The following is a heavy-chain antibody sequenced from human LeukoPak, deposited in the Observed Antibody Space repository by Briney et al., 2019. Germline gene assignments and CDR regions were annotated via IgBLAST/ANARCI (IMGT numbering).Heavy chain of an antibody. CDR2: ISSSSSYI. Sequence: GGSLRLSCAASGFTFSSYSMNWVRQAPGKELEWVSSISSSSSYIYYADSVKGRFTISRDNAKNSLYLQMNSLRAEDTAVYYCARGGDSSGYYYWGQGTLVTVSS. CDR3: ARGGDSSGYYY. V-gene: IGHV3-21*01. D-gene: IGHD3-22*01. CDR1: GFTFSSYS. J-gene: IGHJ4*02.